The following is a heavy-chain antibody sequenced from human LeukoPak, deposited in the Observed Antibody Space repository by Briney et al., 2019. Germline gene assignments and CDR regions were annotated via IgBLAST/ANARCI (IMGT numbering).Heavy chain of an antibody. CDR1: GYTFTSFG. Sequence: ASVKVSCKASGYTFTSFGIGWVRQAPGQGLEWMGGITPIFGTANYAQKFQGRVTITAVESMSTAYMELSSLRSEDTAVYYCARGWLAETTVVTPYNYWGQGTLVTVSS. J-gene: IGHJ4*02. D-gene: IGHD4-23*01. CDR3: ARGWLAETTVVTPYNY. CDR2: ITPIFGTA. V-gene: IGHV1-69*13.